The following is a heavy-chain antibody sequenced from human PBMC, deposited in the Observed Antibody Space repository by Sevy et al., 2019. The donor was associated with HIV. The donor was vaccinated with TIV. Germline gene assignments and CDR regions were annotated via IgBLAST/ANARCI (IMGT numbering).Heavy chain of an antibody. CDR2: RSSDGRNI. Sequence: GGSLRLACAASGFTFVSYAMHWVRLAPGKGLEWVAMRSSDGRNINYADSVKGRFTISRDTSKNTLLLQMNSLRAEDTAVYYCAKASYRDYYDSGGYETEWGQGTLVTVSS. V-gene: IGHV3-30*04. CDR1: GFTFVSYA. D-gene: IGHD3-22*01. CDR3: AKASYRDYYDSGGYETE. J-gene: IGHJ4*02.